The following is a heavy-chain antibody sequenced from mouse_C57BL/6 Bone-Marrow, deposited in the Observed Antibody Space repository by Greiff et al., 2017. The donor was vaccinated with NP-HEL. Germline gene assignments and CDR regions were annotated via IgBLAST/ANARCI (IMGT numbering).Heavy chain of an antibody. Sequence: QVQLQQSGPELVKPGASVKISCKASGYAFSSSWMNWVKQRPGKGLEWIGRIYPGDGDTNYNGKFKGKATLTEDKSSSTAYMQLSSLTSEDSAVYFCARGPLIYYYGSSSYAMDYWGQGTSVTVSS. CDR1: GYAFSSSW. V-gene: IGHV1-82*01. CDR2: IYPGDGDT. D-gene: IGHD1-1*01. J-gene: IGHJ4*01. CDR3: ARGPLIYYYGSSSYAMDY.